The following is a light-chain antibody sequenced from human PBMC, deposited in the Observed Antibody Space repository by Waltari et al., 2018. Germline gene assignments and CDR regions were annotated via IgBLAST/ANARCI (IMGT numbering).Light chain of an antibody. CDR1: NIGSRS. CDR3: HVWDANTVM. CDR2: LAG. V-gene: IGLV3-21*02. Sequence: SSVLTQAPSVSVAPGQTATVTCGGDNIGSRSVHWYQQKPGRAPVLVVYLAGDRPSGIPGRFSGSKSGNAATLTISRVEAGDEADYYCHVWDANTVMFGGGTKLTVL. J-gene: IGLJ3*02.